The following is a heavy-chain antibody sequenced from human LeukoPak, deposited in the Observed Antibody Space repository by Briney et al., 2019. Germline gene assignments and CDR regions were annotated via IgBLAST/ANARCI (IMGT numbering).Heavy chain of an antibody. CDR2: IKQDGSEK. Sequence: GGSLRLSCAASGFTFSSYWMSWVRQAPGKGLEWVAKIKQDGSEKYYVDSVKGRFTVSRDNAKNTLYLQMNSLIAEDTAVYYCATDRGSGSSSFDYWGQGTLVTVSS. CDR3: ATDRGSGSSSFDY. D-gene: IGHD1-26*01. V-gene: IGHV3-7*01. CDR1: GFTFSSYW. J-gene: IGHJ4*02.